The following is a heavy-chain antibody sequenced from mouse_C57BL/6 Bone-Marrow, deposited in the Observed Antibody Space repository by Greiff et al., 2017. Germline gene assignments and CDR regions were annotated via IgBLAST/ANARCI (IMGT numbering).Heavy chain of an antibody. CDR1: GFNIKDYY. D-gene: IGHD3-2*02. Sequence: VQLQQSGAELVRPGASVKLSCTASGFNIKDYYMHWVKQRPEQGLEWIGRIDPEDGDTEYAPKFQGKATMTADTSSNPAYLQLSSLTSEDTAVYYCTTGSSGPFAYWGQGTLVTVSA. V-gene: IGHV14-1*01. CDR3: TTGSSGPFAY. J-gene: IGHJ3*01. CDR2: IDPEDGDT.